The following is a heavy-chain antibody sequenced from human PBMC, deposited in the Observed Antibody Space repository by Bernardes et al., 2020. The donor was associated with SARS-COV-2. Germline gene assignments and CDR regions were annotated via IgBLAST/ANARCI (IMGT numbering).Heavy chain of an antibody. J-gene: IGHJ6*02. V-gene: IGHV4-31*03. CDR1: GISMNSGGHY. CDR2: IYHSGST. CDR3: AREDDEKDGMDV. Sequence: SETLSLTCTVSGISMNSGGHYWSWIRQHPGKGLEWIGYIYHSGSTYYNPSLKSRVIISVDTSKNQFSLKMASVTAADTAVYYCAREDDEKDGMDVWGQGTTVTVSS. D-gene: IGHD1-1*01.